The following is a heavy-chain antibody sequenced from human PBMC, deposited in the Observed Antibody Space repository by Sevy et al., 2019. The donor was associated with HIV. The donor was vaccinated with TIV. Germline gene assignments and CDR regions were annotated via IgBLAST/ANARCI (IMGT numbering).Heavy chain of an antibody. CDR2: IRQDGSEK. CDR1: GFTCNNHW. V-gene: IGHV3-7*01. D-gene: IGHD1-26*01. Sequence: GESLKISCAASGFTCNNHWMSWVRQAPGKGLEWVANIRQDGSEKYYVESVKGRFTISRDNAKNSLFLQMNSLRAEDTAVYYCASSRTTSFGWDWGQGTLVTVSS. J-gene: IGHJ4*02. CDR3: ASSRTTSFGWD.